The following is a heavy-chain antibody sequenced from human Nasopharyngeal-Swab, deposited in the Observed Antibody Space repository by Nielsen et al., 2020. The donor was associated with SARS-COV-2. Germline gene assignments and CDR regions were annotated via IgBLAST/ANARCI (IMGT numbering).Heavy chain of an antibody. CDR1: GFTFSRYN. Sequence: GESLKISCAASGFTFSRYNMKWVRQAPGKGLEWVSSISSSSTFIYYADSVKDRFTISRDNAKNSLYLQMNSLRAEDTAVYYCARDLSKDDNWFGPWGQGTLVTVSS. CDR3: ARDLSKDDNWFGP. CDR2: ISSSSTFI. J-gene: IGHJ5*02. V-gene: IGHV3-21*06.